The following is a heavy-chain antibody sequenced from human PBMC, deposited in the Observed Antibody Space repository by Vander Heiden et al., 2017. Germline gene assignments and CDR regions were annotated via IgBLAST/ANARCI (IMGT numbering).Heavy chain of an antibody. CDR1: GFPFSSYG. J-gene: IGHJ4*02. CDR2: IWYDGSNK. CDR3: ARDQGRGYFDY. Sequence: QVQLVESGGGVVQPGRSLRLSCAASGFPFSSYGMHWVRQAPGKGLEWVAVIWYDGSNKYYADSVKGRFTISRDNSKNTLYLKMNSLRAEDTAVYYCARDQGRGYFDYWGQGTLVTVSS. V-gene: IGHV3-33*01. D-gene: IGHD1-26*01.